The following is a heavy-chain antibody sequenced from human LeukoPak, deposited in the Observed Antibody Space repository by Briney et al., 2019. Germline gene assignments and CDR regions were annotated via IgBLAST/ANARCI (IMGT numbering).Heavy chain of an antibody. D-gene: IGHD6-13*01. CDR1: GGSFSGYY. CDR3: ARSEGQQLSRSWFDP. Sequence: SETLSLTCAVYGGSFSGYYWSWIRQPPGKGLEWIGEINHSGSTNYNPSLKSRVTISVDTSKNQFSLKLSSVTAADTAVYYCARSEGQQLSRSWFDPWGQGTLVTVS. J-gene: IGHJ5*02. CDR2: INHSGST. V-gene: IGHV4-34*01.